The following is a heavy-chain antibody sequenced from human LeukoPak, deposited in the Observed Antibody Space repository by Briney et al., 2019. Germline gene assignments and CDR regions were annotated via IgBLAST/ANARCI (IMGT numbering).Heavy chain of an antibody. CDR3: ASEIFGSGSYPDF. CDR1: GFSFDTYA. J-gene: IGHJ4*02. Sequence: GGSLRLSCAASGFSFDTYAMHWVRQAPGQGLEWVALIWHDGSHKLYSNSVRGQFTISRDNSKNTVYLQMNNLRPDDTAVYYCASEIFGSGSYPDFWRQGTLVSVSS. CDR2: IWHDGSHK. V-gene: IGHV3-33*01. D-gene: IGHD3-10*01.